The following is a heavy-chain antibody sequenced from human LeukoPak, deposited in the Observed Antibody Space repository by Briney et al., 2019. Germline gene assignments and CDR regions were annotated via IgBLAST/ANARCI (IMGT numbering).Heavy chain of an antibody. CDR2: ISSSGST. D-gene: IGHD3-16*01. V-gene: IGHV4-61*02. Sequence: SQTLSLTCTVSGDSISSGDYYWSWIRQPAGQGLEWIGRISSSGSTNYNPSLKSRVTISVDTSKNQFSLKLSSVTAADTAVYYCARRLRLVDYWGQGTLVTVSS. J-gene: IGHJ4*02. CDR3: ARRLRLVDY. CDR1: GDSISSGDYY.